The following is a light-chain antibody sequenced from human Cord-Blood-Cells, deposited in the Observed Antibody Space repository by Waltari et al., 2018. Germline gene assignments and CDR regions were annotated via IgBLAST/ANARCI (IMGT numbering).Light chain of an antibody. CDR3: SSYTSSSNVV. V-gene: IGLV2-14*01. Sequence: QSALTQPASVSGSPGQSITISCTGTSSDVGGYNYVSWYQQHPGKAPKPMIYDVSNRPSGVSNRFSGSKSGNTASLTISGLRAEDEADYYCSSYTSSSNVVFGGGTKLTVL. CDR1: SSDVGGYNY. J-gene: IGLJ2*01. CDR2: DVS.